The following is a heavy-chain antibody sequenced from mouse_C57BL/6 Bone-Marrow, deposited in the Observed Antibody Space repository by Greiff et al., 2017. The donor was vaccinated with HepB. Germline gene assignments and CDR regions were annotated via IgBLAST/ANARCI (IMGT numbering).Heavy chain of an antibody. CDR1: GYTFTDYE. V-gene: IGHV1-15*01. CDR3: TELLYYFDY. Sequence: QVQLKESGAELVRPGASVTLSCKASGYTFTDYEMHWVKQTPVHGLEWIGAIDPETGGTAYNQKFKGKAILTADKSSSTAYMELRSLTSEDSAVYYCTELLYYFDYWGQGTTLTVSS. J-gene: IGHJ2*01. CDR2: IDPETGGT.